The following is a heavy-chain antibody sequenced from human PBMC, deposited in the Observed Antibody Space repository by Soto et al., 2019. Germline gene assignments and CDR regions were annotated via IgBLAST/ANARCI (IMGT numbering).Heavy chain of an antibody. D-gene: IGHD1-26*01. J-gene: IGHJ6*02. CDR1: GFTFSSYG. V-gene: IGHV3-30*18. Sequence: GGSLRLSCAASGFTFSSYGMHWVRRAPGKGLEWVAVISYDGSNKYYADSVKGRFTISRDNSKNTLYLQMNSLRAEDTAVYYCAKDRSYDRRNYYYYGMDVWGQGTTVTVSS. CDR2: ISYDGSNK. CDR3: AKDRSYDRRNYYYYGMDV.